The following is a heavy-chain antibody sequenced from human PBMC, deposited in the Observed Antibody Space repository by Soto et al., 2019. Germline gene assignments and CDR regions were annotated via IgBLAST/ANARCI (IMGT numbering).Heavy chain of an antibody. CDR2: TYYRSKWYN. CDR1: GDSVSGNSAA. CDR3: ARESPDHESSGSYFGY. D-gene: IGHD6-25*01. V-gene: IGHV6-1*01. J-gene: IGHJ4*02. Sequence: SQTLSLTCAISGDSVSGNSAAWNWIRQSPSRGLEWLGRTYYRSKWYNDYAVSVKSRITVTPDTSKNQFSLHLNSVTPEDTAVYYGARESPDHESSGSYFGYLGQGAMVTLSA.